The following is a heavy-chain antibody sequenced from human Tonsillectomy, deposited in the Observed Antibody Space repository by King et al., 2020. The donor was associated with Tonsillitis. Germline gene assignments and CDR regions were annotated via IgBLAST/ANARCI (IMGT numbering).Heavy chain of an antibody. J-gene: IGHJ5*02. CDR1: GFSFSNAW. CDR3: TTYLDVEVPGAPPWFDP. CDR2: IKSKSEDGTT. V-gene: IGHV3-15*01. D-gene: IGHD2-2*01. Sequence: VQLVESGGGLVKPGGSLRLSCAASGFSFSNAWMTWVRQAPGKGLEWVGRIKSKSEDGTTDYAAPVKGRFTISRDDSKNTVYLQMNSLKTEDTAVYYCTTYLDVEVPGAPPWFDPWGQGTLVTVSS.